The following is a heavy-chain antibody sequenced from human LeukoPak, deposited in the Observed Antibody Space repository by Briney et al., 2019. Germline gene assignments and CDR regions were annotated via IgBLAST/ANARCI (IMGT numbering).Heavy chain of an antibody. CDR2: IYYSGST. Sequence: PSETLSLTCTVSGGSVSSGAYYWSWIRQPPGKGLEWIGYIYYSGSTNYNRSLKSRVTLSKDTSKNQFPLKLSSVTAADTAVYYCARDRGDTGYDYWGQGTLVTVSS. V-gene: IGHV4-61*08. CDR1: GGSVSSGAYY. D-gene: IGHD3-9*01. CDR3: ARDRGDTGYDY. J-gene: IGHJ4*02.